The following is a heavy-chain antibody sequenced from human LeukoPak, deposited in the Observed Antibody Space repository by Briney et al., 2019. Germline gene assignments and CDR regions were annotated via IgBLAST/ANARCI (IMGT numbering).Heavy chain of an antibody. V-gene: IGHV3-30-3*01. CDR2: ISYDGSNK. CDR1: GFTFSSYA. D-gene: IGHD2-2*02. CDR3: ASRGPYSYCSSTSCHIVDY. Sequence: PGGSLRLSCAASGFTFSSYAMHWVRQAPGKGLEGGAVISYDGSNKYYADSVKGGFTISRDNSKKTLYLQMNSLRAEDTAVYYCASRGPYSYCSSTSCHIVDYWGQGTLVTVSS. J-gene: IGHJ4*02.